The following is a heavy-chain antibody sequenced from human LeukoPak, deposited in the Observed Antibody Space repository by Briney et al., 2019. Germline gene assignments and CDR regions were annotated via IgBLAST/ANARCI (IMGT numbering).Heavy chain of an antibody. J-gene: IGHJ4*02. V-gene: IGHV3-66*01. Sequence: GGSLRLSCAASGFTVSSNYMSWVRQAPGKGLEWVSVLYSGGTTYYADSVKSRFTVSRDNAKNTLNLQMNSLRAEDTAVYYCARGGDYYDSSGYFWRPAEIDYWGQGTLVTVSS. CDR1: GFTVSSNY. CDR3: ARGGDYYDSSGYFWRPAEIDY. D-gene: IGHD3-22*01. CDR2: LYSGGTT.